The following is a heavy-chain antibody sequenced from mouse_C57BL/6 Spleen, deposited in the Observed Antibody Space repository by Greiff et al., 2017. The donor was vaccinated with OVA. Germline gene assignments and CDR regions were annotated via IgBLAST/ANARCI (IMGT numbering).Heavy chain of an antibody. J-gene: IGHJ4*01. D-gene: IGHD2-4*01. Sequence: DVKLVESGGGLVKPGGSLKLSCAASGFTFSSYAMSWVRQTPEKRLEWVATISDGGSYTYYPDNVKGRFTISRDNAKNNLYLQMSHLKSEDTAMYYCARDSFYDYDGYYAMDYWGQGTSVTVSS. V-gene: IGHV5-4*03. CDR1: GFTFSSYA. CDR2: ISDGGSYT. CDR3: ARDSFYDYDGYYAMDY.